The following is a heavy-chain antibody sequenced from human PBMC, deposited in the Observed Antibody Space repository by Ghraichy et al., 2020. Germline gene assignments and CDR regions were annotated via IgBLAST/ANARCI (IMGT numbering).Heavy chain of an antibody. Sequence: GSLRLSCAASGFTFSSYAMHWVRQAPGKGLEWVAVISYDGSNKYYADSVKGRFTISRDNSKNTLYLQMNSLRAEDTAVYYCARADPTTALDYWGQGTLVTVSS. J-gene: IGHJ4*02. V-gene: IGHV3-30-3*01. CDR2: ISYDGSNK. CDR1: GFTFSSYA. D-gene: IGHD4-17*01. CDR3: ARADPTTALDY.